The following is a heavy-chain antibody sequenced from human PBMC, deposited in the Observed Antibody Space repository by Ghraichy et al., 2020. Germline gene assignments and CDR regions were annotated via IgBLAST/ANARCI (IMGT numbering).Heavy chain of an antibody. V-gene: IGHV3-30-3*01. J-gene: IGHJ6*02. Sequence: GESLNISCAASGFTFSSYAMHWVRQAPGKGLEWVAVISYDGSNKYYADSVKGRFTISRDNSKNTLYLQMKSLRAEDTAVYYCASSLDYGATYGMDVWGQGTTVTVSS. CDR1: GFTFSSYA. CDR3: ASSLDYGATYGMDV. D-gene: IGHD4-17*01. CDR2: ISYDGSNK.